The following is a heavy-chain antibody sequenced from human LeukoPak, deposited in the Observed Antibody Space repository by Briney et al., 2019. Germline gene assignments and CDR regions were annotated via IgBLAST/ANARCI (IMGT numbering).Heavy chain of an antibody. CDR2: IYYSGST. D-gene: IGHD4-23*01. Sequence: PSETLFLTCTVSGGSISSHYWSWIRQPPGKGLEWIGYIYYSGSTNYNPSLKSRVTISVDTSKNQFSLKLSSVTAADTAVYYCATYGGNSIFDYWGQGTLVTVSS. CDR3: ATYGGNSIFDY. CDR1: GGSISSHY. J-gene: IGHJ4*02. V-gene: IGHV4-59*11.